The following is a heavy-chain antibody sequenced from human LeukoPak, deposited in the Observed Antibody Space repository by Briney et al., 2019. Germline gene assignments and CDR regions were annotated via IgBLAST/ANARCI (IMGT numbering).Heavy chain of an antibody. D-gene: IGHD2-15*01. CDR2: ISGRGGST. CDR1: GFTFSSYA. J-gene: IGHJ4*02. Sequence: GGSLRLSCAASGFTFSSYAMSWVRQAPGKGLEWVSAISGRGGSTYYADSVKGRFTISRDNSKNTLYLQMNSLSAEDTAVYYCARGGVVVATGDYWGQGTLVTVSS. V-gene: IGHV3-23*01. CDR3: ARGGVVVATGDY.